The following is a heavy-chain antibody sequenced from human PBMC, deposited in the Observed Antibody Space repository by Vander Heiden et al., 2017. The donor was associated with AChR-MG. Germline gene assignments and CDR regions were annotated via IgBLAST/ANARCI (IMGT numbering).Heavy chain of an antibody. D-gene: IGHD3-10*01. J-gene: IGHJ1*01. CDR2: ISYDGSNK. CDR3: AKEPRSAITMVQGVAVRRDFQH. Sequence: QVQLVESGGGVVQPGRSLRLSCAASGFTFSSYGMHWVRQAPGKGLEWVAVISYDGSNKYYADSVKGRFTISRDNSKNTLYLQMNSLRAEDTAVYYCAKEPRSAITMVQGVAVRRDFQHWGQGTLVTVSS. CDR1: GFTFSSYG. V-gene: IGHV3-30*18.